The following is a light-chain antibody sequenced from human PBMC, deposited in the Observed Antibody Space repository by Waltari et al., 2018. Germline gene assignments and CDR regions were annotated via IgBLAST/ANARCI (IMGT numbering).Light chain of an antibody. CDR1: SSNIGGYY. CDR3: GAWDSSLSAHL. Sequence: QSVLTQPPSVSGDPGQRVTISCTGSSSNIGGYYVYWYQQFPGTAPKLLIYDNNKRPSGISDRFSGSKSGTSASLTITGLQPGDEADYYCGAWDSSLSAHLFGGGTRLTVL. V-gene: IGLV1-51*01. J-gene: IGLJ2*01. CDR2: DNN.